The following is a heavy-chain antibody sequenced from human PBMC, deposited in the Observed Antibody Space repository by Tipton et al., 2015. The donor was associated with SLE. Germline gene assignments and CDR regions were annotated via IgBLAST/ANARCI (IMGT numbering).Heavy chain of an antibody. J-gene: IGHJ6*02. Sequence: GLVKPSQTLSLTCAISGDSVSSNSAAWNWIRQSPSRGLEWLGRTYYRSKWYNDYAVSVKSRITINPDTSKNQFSLQLNSGTPEDTAVYYCAREGGQQLVRIYGMDVWGQGTTVTVSS. CDR3: AREGGQQLVRIYGMDV. V-gene: IGHV6-1*01. CDR2: TYYRSKWYN. CDR1: GDSVSSNSAA. D-gene: IGHD6-13*01.